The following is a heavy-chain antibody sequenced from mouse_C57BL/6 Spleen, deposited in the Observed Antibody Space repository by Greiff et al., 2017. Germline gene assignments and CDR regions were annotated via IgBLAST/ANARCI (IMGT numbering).Heavy chain of an antibody. CDR2: IYPGSGST. J-gene: IGHJ3*01. D-gene: IGHD2-3*01. CDR3: ARSDGYYGGAWFAY. Sequence: QVQLKQPGAELVKPGASVKMSCKASGYTFTSYWITWVKQRPGQGLEWIGDIYPGSGSTNYNEKFKSKATLTVDTSSSPAYMQLSSLTSEESAVYYFARSDGYYGGAWFAYWGQGTLVTVSA. CDR1: GYTFTSYW. V-gene: IGHV1-55*01.